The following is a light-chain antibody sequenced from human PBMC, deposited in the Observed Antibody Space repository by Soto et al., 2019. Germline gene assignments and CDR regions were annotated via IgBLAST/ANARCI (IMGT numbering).Light chain of an antibody. CDR1: SSNIGTNA. Sequence: QSVLTQPPSASGTPGQRVTISCSGGSSNIGTNAVNWYQQPPGTAPKLLIYNNNQRPSGVPDRFSGSKSGTSASLAISGLQSEDEADYYCAAWDYSLNVYVFGTGTKVTVL. CDR3: AAWDYSLNVYV. CDR2: NNN. J-gene: IGLJ1*01. V-gene: IGLV1-44*01.